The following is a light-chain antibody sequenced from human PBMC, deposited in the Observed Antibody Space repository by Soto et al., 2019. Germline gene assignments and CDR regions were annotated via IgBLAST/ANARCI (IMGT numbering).Light chain of an antibody. V-gene: IGLV1-44*01. Sequence: SVLTQPPSASGTPRQRGTISCSGSSSKIGSNTVNWYQQLPGTAPKLLIYSNNQRPSGVPDRFSGSKSGTSASLAISGLQSEDEADYYCAAWDDSLNGPYVFGTGTKVTVL. CDR1: SSKIGSNT. J-gene: IGLJ1*01. CDR3: AAWDDSLNGPYV. CDR2: SNN.